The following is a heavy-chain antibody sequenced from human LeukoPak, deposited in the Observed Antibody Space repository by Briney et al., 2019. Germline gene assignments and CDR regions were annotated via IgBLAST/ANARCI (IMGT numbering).Heavy chain of an antibody. CDR2: ISHNAGP. CDR1: VGSFSGYY. CDR3: ARAPPARPFDY. J-gene: IGHJ4*02. V-gene: IGHV4-34*01. Sequence: PSETLSLTCAVSVGSFSGYYWTWIPQPPGKGLEWIGEISHNAGPNYNPPLKSRVTISINTSKNQFSLKMNSVTAADTAVYYCARAPPARPFDYWGQGTLVTVSS. D-gene: IGHD6-6*01.